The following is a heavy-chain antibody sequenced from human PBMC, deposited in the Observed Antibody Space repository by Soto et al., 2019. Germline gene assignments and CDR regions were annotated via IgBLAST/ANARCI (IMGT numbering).Heavy chain of an antibody. Sequence: PSETLSLTCTVSGGSISSSSYYWGWIRQPPGKGLEWIGSIYYSGSTYYNPSLKSRVTISVDTSKNQFSLKLSSVTAADTAAYYCARHCLRGRDAFDIWGQGTMVTVS. CDR2: IYYSGST. V-gene: IGHV4-39*01. CDR3: ARHCLRGRDAFDI. CDR1: GGSISSSSYY. J-gene: IGHJ3*02.